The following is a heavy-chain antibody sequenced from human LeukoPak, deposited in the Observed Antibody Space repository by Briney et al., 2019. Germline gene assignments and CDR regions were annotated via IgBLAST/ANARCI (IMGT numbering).Heavy chain of an antibody. V-gene: IGHV4-39*07. CDR2: IYYSGST. CDR1: GGSISSSSYY. J-gene: IGHJ4*02. D-gene: IGHD1-26*01. CDR3: ARLPDKELTPDY. Sequence: PSETLSLTCTVSGGSISSSSYYWGWIRQPPGKGLEWIGSIYYSGSTYYNPSLKSRVTISVDTSKNQFSLKLSSVTAADTAVYYCARLPDKELTPDYWGQGTLVTVSS.